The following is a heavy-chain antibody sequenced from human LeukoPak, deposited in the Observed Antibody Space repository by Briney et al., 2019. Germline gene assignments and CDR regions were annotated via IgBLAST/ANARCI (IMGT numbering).Heavy chain of an antibody. CDR2: ISGSGGNT. CDR3: AKGWRGGDFDY. CDR1: GFTFSSYG. Sequence: GGSLRLSCAASGFTFSSYGMSWVRQAPGKGLEWVSAISGSGGNTYYADSVKGRFTISRDNSKNTLYLQMNSLRAEDTAVYYCAKGWRGGDFDYWGQGTLVSVSS. D-gene: IGHD2-15*01. J-gene: IGHJ4*02. V-gene: IGHV3-23*01.